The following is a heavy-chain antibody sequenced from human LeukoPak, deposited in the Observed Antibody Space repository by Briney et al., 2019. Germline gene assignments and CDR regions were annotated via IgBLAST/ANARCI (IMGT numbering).Heavy chain of an antibody. CDR3: ARPTMVRGVEYWDY. CDR1: EFTLSSNA. D-gene: IGHD3-10*01. J-gene: IGHJ4*02. Sequence: GGSLRLSCAASEFTLSSNAMSWVRQAPGKGLEWVSSVSGSGADTYYTDSVRGRFTISRDKSKNTVFLQMSSLRADDTAVYYCARPTMVRGVEYWDYWGQGTLVTVSS. CDR2: VSGSGADT. V-gene: IGHV3-23*01.